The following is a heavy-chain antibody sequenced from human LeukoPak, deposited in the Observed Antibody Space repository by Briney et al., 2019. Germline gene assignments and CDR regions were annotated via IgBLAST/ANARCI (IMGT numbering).Heavy chain of an antibody. J-gene: IGHJ4*02. V-gene: IGHV4-39*07. CDR2: IYYSGTT. CDR1: GGSFSSSGYY. CDR3: ARESTINGSYTIDD. D-gene: IGHD1-26*01. Sequence: SSETLSLTCTVSGGSFSSSGYYWGWIRQPPGKGLEWIGSIYYSGTTYYNPSLKSRVTISVDTSKNQFSLKLSSVTAADTAVYYCARESTINGSYTIDDWGQGTLVTVSS.